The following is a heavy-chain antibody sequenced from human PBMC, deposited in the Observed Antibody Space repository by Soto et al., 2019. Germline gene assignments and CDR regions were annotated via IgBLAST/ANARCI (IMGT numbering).Heavy chain of an antibody. CDR3: AKDPQSWLTSFDI. Sequence: EVQLVESGGGLVQPGRSLRLSCAASGFHFEDYAMHWVRQPPGKGLELVSGITHNSGSMAYADSVKGRFTVSRDTAKNSLYIEMNSLTPEDTALYFCAKDPQSWLTSFDICGQGTMVIVS. V-gene: IGHV3-9*01. J-gene: IGHJ3*02. CDR1: GFHFEDYA. CDR2: ITHNSGSM. D-gene: IGHD3-22*01.